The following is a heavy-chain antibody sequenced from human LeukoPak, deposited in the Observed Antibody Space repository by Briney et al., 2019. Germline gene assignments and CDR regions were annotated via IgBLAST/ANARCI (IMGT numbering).Heavy chain of an antibody. CDR3: VRDGRPTYYYDRSGYYLTWFDP. CDR2: INPNGGGT. CDR1: GYTFSGYD. D-gene: IGHD3-22*01. J-gene: IGHJ5*02. V-gene: IGHV1-2*02. Sequence: GASVKVSCKASGYTFSGYDMHWVRQAPGQGLEWVGLINPNGGGTNYAQEFQGRVTMTRDTSIKPAYMEMSRLRSEDKAVYYSVRDGRPTYYYDRSGYYLTWFDPWGQGALVTVSS.